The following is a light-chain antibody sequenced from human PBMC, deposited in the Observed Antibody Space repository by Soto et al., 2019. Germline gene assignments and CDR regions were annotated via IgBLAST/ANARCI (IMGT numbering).Light chain of an antibody. J-gene: IGKJ1*01. CDR1: QIVSNSY. V-gene: IGKV3-20*01. Sequence: DIVLTQSPGTLSLSPGERATLSCRASQIVSNSYLAWYQQKPGQAPRLLMYGPSSRATGIPDRFSGSGSGTDFTVTINRVEPEDFAVYYCQQYGGLPWTFGQGTKVEIK. CDR2: GPS. CDR3: QQYGGLPWT.